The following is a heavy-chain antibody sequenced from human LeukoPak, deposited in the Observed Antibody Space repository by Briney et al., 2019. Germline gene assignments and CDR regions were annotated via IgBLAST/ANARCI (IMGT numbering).Heavy chain of an antibody. V-gene: IGHV1-69*13. Sequence: SVKVSCKASGGTFSSYAISWVRQAPGQGLEWMGGIIPIFGTANYAQKFQGGVTITADESTSTAYMELSSLRSEDTAVYYCAREVVGNYYDSSGYYYWGQGTLVTVSS. J-gene: IGHJ4*02. D-gene: IGHD3-22*01. CDR1: GGTFSSYA. CDR2: IIPIFGTA. CDR3: AREVVGNYYDSSGYYY.